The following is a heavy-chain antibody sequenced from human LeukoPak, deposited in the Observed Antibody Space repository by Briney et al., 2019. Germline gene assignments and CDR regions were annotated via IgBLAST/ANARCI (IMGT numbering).Heavy chain of an antibody. V-gene: IGHV3-74*01. CDR1: GFTFSRNW. Sequence: GGSLRLSCEDSGFTFSRNWMHWVRQEPGKGLVWVSRINRDGSVTTYADSVKGRFTISRDNAKNTLYLQMSSLRADDTAVYYCVRGLLRLSDYWGQGTLVTVSS. CDR2: INRDGSVT. J-gene: IGHJ4*02. CDR3: VRGLLRLSDY. D-gene: IGHD4/OR15-4a*01.